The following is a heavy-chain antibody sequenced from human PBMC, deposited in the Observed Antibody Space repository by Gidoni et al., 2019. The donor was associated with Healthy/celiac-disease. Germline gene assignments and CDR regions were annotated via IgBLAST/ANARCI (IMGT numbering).Heavy chain of an antibody. D-gene: IGHD6-19*01. CDR1: GGSISSSSYY. J-gene: IGHJ4*02. Sequence: QLQLRESGPGLVKPSETLSLTCTVSGGSISSSSYYWGWIRQPPGKGLEWIGSIYYSGSTYYNPSLKSRVTISVDTSKNQFSLKLSSVTAADTAVYYCASTGIAVAGTFDYWGQGTLVTVSS. CDR3: ASTGIAVAGTFDY. CDR2: IYYSGST. V-gene: IGHV4-39*01.